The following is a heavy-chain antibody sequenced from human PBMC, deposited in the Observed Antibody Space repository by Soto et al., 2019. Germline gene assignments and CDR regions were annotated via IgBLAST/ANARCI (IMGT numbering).Heavy chain of an antibody. CDR3: TTAYSRSWYEFYYYYSVMDF. J-gene: IGHJ6*02. CDR2: IKSKTDGGTT. V-gene: IGHV3-15*07. D-gene: IGHD6-13*01. Sequence: PGCSLKLSCAASGFTFSIAWMNWVRQAPGKGLEWVGRIKSKTDGGTTDYAAPVKGRFTISRDDSKNTLYLQMNSLKTEDTAVYYCTTAYSRSWYEFYYYYSVMDFWGQGTTVTVS. CDR1: GFTFSIAW.